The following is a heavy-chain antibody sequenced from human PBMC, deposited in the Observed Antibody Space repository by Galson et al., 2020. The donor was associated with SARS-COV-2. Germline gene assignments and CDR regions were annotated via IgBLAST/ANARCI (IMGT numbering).Heavy chain of an antibody. CDR3: TSMIQGGY. D-gene: IGHD3-16*01. Sequence: GGSLRLSCEVSGFTIGDRAMSWVRQAPGTGLEWVGFIRSQAYGGPTEYAASVKGRFFISRDDSKSIVYLQMNSLKTEDTAVYYCTSMIQGGYWGQGTLVTVSS. J-gene: IGHJ4*02. V-gene: IGHV3-49*04. CDR2: IRSQAYGGPT. CDR1: GFTIGDRA.